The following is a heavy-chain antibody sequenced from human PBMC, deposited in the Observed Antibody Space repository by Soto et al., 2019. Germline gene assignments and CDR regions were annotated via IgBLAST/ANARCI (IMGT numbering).Heavy chain of an antibody. D-gene: IGHD6-19*01. CDR2: IYYSGST. Sequence: SETLSLTCTVSGGSISSYYWSWIRQPPGKGLEWIGYIYYSGSTNYNPSLKSRVTISVDTSKNQFSLKLSSVTAADTAVYYCARTDSSGWLFDYWGQGTLVTVSS. V-gene: IGHV4-59*01. CDR3: ARTDSSGWLFDY. J-gene: IGHJ4*02. CDR1: GGSISSYY.